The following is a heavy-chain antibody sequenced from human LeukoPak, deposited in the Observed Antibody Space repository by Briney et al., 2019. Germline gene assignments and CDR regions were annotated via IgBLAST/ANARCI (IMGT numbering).Heavy chain of an antibody. V-gene: IGHV3-43*02. CDR3: ARDSEGYIYGYYYFGMDV. J-gene: IGHJ6*02. CDR2: ISGDSHST. D-gene: IGHD5-18*01. CDR1: AFTFDDYA. Sequence: GGSLRLYCAASAFTFDDYAMHRVRQAPGKGLEWVSLISGDSHSTFYADSVKGRFTISRDNSKNSLYLQMNSLRNDDTAFYYCARDSEGYIYGYYYFGMDVWGQATT.